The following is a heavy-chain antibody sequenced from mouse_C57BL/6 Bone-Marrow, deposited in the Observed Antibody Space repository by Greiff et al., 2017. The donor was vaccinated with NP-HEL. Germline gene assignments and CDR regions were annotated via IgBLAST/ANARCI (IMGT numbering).Heavy chain of an antibody. Sequence: EVQLVESGPVLVQPGASVKMSCKASGYTFTDYYMNWVKQSHGKSLEWIGVINPYNGGTSYNQKFKGKATLTVDKSSSTAYMELNSLTSEDSAVYYCAPYYYYGSTYAMDYWGQGTAVTVSS. CDR2: INPYNGGT. J-gene: IGHJ4*01. CDR1: GYTFTDYY. CDR3: APYYYYGSTYAMDY. V-gene: IGHV1-19*01. D-gene: IGHD1-1*01.